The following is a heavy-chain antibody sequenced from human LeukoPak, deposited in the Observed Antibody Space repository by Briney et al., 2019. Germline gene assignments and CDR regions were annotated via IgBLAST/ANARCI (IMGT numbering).Heavy chain of an antibody. V-gene: IGHV3-33*01. J-gene: IGHJ4*02. CDR2: IWYDGSNK. CDR3: ARDRSTGSYFFFDY. Sequence: GGFLRLSCAASGFIFSSYGMHWVRQAPGKGLEWVAVIWYDGSNKYYADSVKGRFTISRDNSKNTLYLQMNSLRAEDTAVYYCARDRSTGSYFFFDYWGQGVLVTASS. CDR1: GFIFSSYG. D-gene: IGHD6-19*01.